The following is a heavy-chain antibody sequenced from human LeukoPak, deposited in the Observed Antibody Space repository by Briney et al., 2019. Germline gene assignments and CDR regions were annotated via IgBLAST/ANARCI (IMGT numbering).Heavy chain of an antibody. CDR1: GGSIRSSYYY. J-gene: IGHJ5*02. V-gene: IGHV4-39*02. CDR3: ARDYCSGGSCYWFDP. CDR2: IYDSGST. Sequence: SETLSLTCTVSGGSIRSSYYYWGWIRQPPGKGLEWIGSIYDSGSTYYNPSLKSRVTISVDTSKNQFSLKLNSVTAADTAVYYCARDYCSGGSCYWFDPWGQGTLVTVSS. D-gene: IGHD2-15*01.